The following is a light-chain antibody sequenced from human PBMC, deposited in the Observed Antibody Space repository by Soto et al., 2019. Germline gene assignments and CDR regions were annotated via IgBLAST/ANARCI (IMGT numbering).Light chain of an antibody. V-gene: IGKV1-5*03. Sequence: DIQMTQSPSTLSGSVGDRVTITCRASQTISSWLAWYQQKPGKAPKLLIYKASTIKSGIPSRFSGSGSGTEFTLTISSLQPDDFATYYCQHYNSYSEAFGQGTQV. CDR2: KAS. CDR1: QTISSW. J-gene: IGKJ1*01. CDR3: QHYNSYSEA.